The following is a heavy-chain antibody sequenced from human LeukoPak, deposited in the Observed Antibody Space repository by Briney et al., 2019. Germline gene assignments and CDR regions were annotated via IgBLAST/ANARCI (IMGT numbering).Heavy chain of an antibody. V-gene: IGHV4-34*01. Sequence: GSLRLSCAASGFTFSSYSMNWVRQAPGKGLEWIGEINHSGSTNYRPSLKSRVTISVDTSKNQFSLKLSSVSAADTAVYYCARTYGSGIMSFDPWGQGTLVTVSS. J-gene: IGHJ5*02. D-gene: IGHD3-10*01. CDR1: GFTFSSYS. CDR2: INHSGST. CDR3: ARTYGSGIMSFDP.